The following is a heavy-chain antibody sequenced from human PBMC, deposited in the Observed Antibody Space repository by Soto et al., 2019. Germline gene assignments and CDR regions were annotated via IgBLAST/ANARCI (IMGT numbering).Heavy chain of an antibody. Sequence: QVQLVESGGALVKPGGSLRLSCAASGFTFSDYYMSWIRQAPGKGLEWVSHISSSTGYTNYADSVKGRFTISRDNAKKSLYLQMNSLGAEDTAVYYCARGDSTWSYWGQGTLVTVSS. V-gene: IGHV3-11*05. CDR3: ARGDSTWSY. J-gene: IGHJ4*02. CDR1: GFTFSDYY. CDR2: ISSSTGYT. D-gene: IGHD6-13*01.